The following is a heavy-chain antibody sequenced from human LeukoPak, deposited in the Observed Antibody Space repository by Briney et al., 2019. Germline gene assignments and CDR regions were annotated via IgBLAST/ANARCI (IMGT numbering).Heavy chain of an antibody. CDR3: ARGGYQLLYWFDP. J-gene: IGHJ5*02. D-gene: IGHD2-2*01. V-gene: IGHV4-59*01. Sequence: SETLSLTCTVSGGSISSYYWSWIRQPPGKGLEWIGYTYYSGSTNYNPSLKSRVTMSLDTSKNQFSLKLSSVTAADTAVYYCARGGYQLLYWFDPWGQGTLVTVSS. CDR2: TYYSGST. CDR1: GGSISSYY.